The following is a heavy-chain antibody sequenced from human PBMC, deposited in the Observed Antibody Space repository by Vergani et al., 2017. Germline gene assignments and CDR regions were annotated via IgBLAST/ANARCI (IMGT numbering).Heavy chain of an antibody. CDR3: AKQGTTMVRGVIRGVGNWFDP. J-gene: IGHJ5*02. CDR2: IIPIFGTA. Sequence: QVQLVQSGAEVKKPGSSVKVSCKASGGTFSSYAISWVRQAPGQGLEWMGGIIPIFGTANYAQKFQGRVTITADESTSTAYMELSSLRSEDTAVYYCAKQGTTMVRGVIRGVGNWFDPWGQGTLVTVSS. D-gene: IGHD3-10*01. CDR1: GGTFSSYA. V-gene: IGHV1-69*01.